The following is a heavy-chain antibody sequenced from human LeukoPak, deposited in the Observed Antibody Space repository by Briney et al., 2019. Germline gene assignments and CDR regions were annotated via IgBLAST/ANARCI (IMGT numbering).Heavy chain of an antibody. D-gene: IGHD3-22*01. Sequence: PSETLSLTCTVSGDSISSGSYYWSWIRQPAGKGLEWIGRIYTSGSTNYNPSLKSRVTISVDTSKNQFSLKLSSVTAADTAVYYCARDDASYYYDSSGYYSDAFDIWGQGTKVTVSS. CDR1: GDSISSGSYY. CDR2: IYTSGST. V-gene: IGHV4-61*02. J-gene: IGHJ3*02. CDR3: ARDDASYYYDSSGYYSDAFDI.